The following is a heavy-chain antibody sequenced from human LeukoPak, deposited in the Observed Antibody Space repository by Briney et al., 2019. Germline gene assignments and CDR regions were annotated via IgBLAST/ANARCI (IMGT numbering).Heavy chain of an antibody. Sequence: PGGSLRLSCAASGFTFSSYGMHWVRQAPGKGLEWVAGISYDGSNKYYADSVKGRFTISRDNSKNTFLYLQMNSLRAEDTAVYYCAKSHVKVAAAGTKAFDIWGQGTMVTVSS. V-gene: IGHV3-30*18. D-gene: IGHD6-13*01. CDR1: GFTFSSYG. J-gene: IGHJ3*02. CDR3: AKSHVKVAAAGTKAFDI. CDR2: ISYDGSNK.